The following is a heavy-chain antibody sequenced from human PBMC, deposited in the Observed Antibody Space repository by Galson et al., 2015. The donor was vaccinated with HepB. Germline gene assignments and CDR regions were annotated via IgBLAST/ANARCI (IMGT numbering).Heavy chain of an antibody. V-gene: IGHV3-53*01. CDR2: MYAGGDT. CDR1: GFTVRSHY. D-gene: IGHD2-15*01. Sequence: SLRLSCAVSGFTVRSHYMTWVRQAPGKGLECVSVMYAGGDTTYADSVTGRFTLSRDNSKNTVYLQMNSLRGDDTAVYYCATSTKWSGYFDYWGRGTLVPSPQ. J-gene: IGHJ4*01. CDR3: ATSTKWSGYFDY.